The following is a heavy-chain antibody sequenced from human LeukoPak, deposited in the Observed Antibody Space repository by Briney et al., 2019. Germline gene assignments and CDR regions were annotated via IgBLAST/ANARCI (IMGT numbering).Heavy chain of an antibody. CDR2: IKQDGSEK. CDR3: ARPPAVYCSGGSCQGYFDY. CDR1: GFTFSSYW. V-gene: IGHV3-7*03. Sequence: GGSLRLSCAASGFTFSSYWMSWVRQAPGKGLEWVANIKQDGSEKYYVDSVKGRFTISRDNAKNSLYLQMNSLRAEDTAVYYCARPPAVYCSGGSCQGYFDYWGQGTLVTVSS. J-gene: IGHJ4*02. D-gene: IGHD2-15*01.